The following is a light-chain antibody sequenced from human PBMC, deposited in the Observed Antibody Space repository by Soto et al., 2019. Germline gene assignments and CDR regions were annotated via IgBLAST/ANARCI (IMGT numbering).Light chain of an antibody. V-gene: IGLV4-69*01. J-gene: IGLJ2*01. CDR1: SGHSSYA. Sequence: QLVLTQSPSASASLGASVKLTCTLSSGHSSYAITWHQQQPEKGPRYLMKVNSDGGHIKGDGIPDRFSGSSSGAERYLTISNLQSEDEADYYCQTWGTGIQVFGGGTKLTVL. CDR2: VNSDGGH. CDR3: QTWGTGIQV.